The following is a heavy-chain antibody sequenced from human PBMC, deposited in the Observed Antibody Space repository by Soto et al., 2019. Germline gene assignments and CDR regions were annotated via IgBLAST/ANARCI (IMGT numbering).Heavy chain of an antibody. CDR2: IYYSGST. V-gene: IGHV4-30-4*01. CDR3: AREVVVIAATVVVDYFDY. Sequence: SETLSLTCTVSGGSISSGDYYWSWIRQPPGKGLEWIGYIYYSGSTYYNPSLKSRVTISVDTSKNQFSLKLSSVTAADTAVYYCAREVVVIAATVVVDYFDYWGQGTLVTVSS. D-gene: IGHD2-15*01. CDR1: GGSISSGDYY. J-gene: IGHJ4*02.